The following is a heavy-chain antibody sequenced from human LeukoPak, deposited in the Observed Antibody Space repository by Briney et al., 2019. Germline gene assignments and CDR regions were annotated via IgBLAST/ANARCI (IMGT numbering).Heavy chain of an antibody. CDR2: IYYSGST. Sequence: SETLSLTCTVSVGSISSSSYYWGWIRQPPGKGLEWIGRIYYSGSTYYKPSLKSRVTISVVTSKNQFSLKLRSVTAADTAVFYCARLRDWFDPWGQGTLVTVSS. V-gene: IGHV4-39*01. CDR1: VGSISSSSYY. CDR3: ARLRDWFDP. J-gene: IGHJ5*02.